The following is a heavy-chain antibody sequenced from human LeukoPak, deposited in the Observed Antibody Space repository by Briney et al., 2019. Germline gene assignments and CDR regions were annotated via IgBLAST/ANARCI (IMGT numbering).Heavy chain of an antibody. Sequence: SQTLSLTCAIPGDSVSSNSATWNWIRQSPSRGLEWLGRTYYKSKWYNDYAISVRSRITINPDTSKNQFSLHLNSVTPEDTAVYYCARSAAGTLDYWGQGTLVTVSS. D-gene: IGHD6-13*01. CDR3: ARSAAGTLDY. CDR2: TYYKSKWYN. J-gene: IGHJ4*02. V-gene: IGHV6-1*01. CDR1: GDSVSSNSAT.